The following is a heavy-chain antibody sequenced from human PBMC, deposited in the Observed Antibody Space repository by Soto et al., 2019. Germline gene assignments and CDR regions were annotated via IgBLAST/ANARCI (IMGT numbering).Heavy chain of an antibody. CDR1: GYTFTSYG. CDR2: ISAYNGNT. V-gene: IGHV1-18*01. Sequence: ASVKVSCKACGYTFTSYGISWVRQAPGQGLEWMGWISAYNGNTNYAQKLQGRVTMTTDTSTSTAYMELRSLRSDDTAVYYCASNSQLPPLYYGAGPPPGHNYYMDVWGKGTTVTVPS. D-gene: IGHD3-10*01. J-gene: IGHJ6*03. CDR3: ASNSQLPPLYYGAGPPPGHNYYMDV.